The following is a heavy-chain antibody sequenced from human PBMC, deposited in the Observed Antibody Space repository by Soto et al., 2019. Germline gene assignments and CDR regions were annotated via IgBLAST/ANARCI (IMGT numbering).Heavy chain of an antibody. CDR2: IHKNGDAT. CDR1: GLTFNDLS. V-gene: IGHV3-64D*08. CDR3: VRERAPFDAFDI. Sequence: GGSLRLSCSASGLTFNDLSMHWVRQAPGRELEYISVIHKNGDATYFADSVKGRFTTSRDNSKNILYLQMSSLRADDTAVYYCVRERAPFDAFDIWGQGTPVIVSS. J-gene: IGHJ3*02.